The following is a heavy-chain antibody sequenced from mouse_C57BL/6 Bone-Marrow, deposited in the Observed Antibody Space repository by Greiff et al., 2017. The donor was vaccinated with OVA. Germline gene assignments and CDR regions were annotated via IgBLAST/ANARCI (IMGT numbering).Heavy chain of an antibody. CDR3: ARHYDYPYYYAMDY. V-gene: IGHV1-81*01. CDR2: IYPRSGNT. J-gene: IGHJ4*01. Sequence: VQLQQSGAELARPGASVKLSCKASGYTFTSYGISWVKQRTGQGLEWIGEIYPRSGNTSYNEKFKGKATLTADKSSSTAYMELRSLTSEDSAVYFCARHYDYPYYYAMDYWGQGTSVTVSS. CDR1: GYTFTSYG. D-gene: IGHD2-4*01.